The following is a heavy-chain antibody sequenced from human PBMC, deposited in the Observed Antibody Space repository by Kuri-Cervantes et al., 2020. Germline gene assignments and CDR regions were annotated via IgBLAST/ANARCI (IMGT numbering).Heavy chain of an antibody. V-gene: IGHV3-21*01. CDR2: ISSSSSYI. CDR3: ARETRFRSSLSNIPKFDY. D-gene: IGHD2-2*02. J-gene: IGHJ4*02. CDR1: GFTFSSYS. Sequence: GGSLRLSCAASGFTFSSYSMNWVRQAPGKGLEWVSSISSSSSYIYYADSVKGRFTISRDNAKNSLYLQMNSLRAEDTAVYYCARETRFRSSLSNIPKFDYWGQGTLVTVSS.